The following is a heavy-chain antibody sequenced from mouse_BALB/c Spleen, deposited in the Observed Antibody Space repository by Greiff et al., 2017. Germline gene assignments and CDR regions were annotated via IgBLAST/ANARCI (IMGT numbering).Heavy chain of an antibody. J-gene: IGHJ1*01. CDR2: INPGSGGT. V-gene: IGHV1-54*01. CDR3: ASSIATLVSYWYFDV. CDR1: GYAFTNYL. Sequence: QVQLQQSGAELVRPGTSVKVSCKASGYAFTNYLIEWVKQRPGQGLEWIGVINPGSGGTNYNEKFKGKATLTADKSSSTAYMQLSSLTSDDSAVYFCASSIATLVSYWYFDVWGEGTTVTVSS. D-gene: IGHD1-1*01.